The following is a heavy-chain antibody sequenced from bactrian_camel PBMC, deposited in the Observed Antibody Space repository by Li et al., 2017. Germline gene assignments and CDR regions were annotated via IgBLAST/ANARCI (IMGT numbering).Heavy chain of an antibody. CDR1: GSTFSSYD. CDR3: NMCSSY. J-gene: IGHJ4*01. D-gene: IGHD3*01. V-gene: IGHV3S40*01. CDR2: TNSEGDIL. Sequence: VQLVESGGGLVQPGGSLRLSCAASGSTFSSYDMSWVRHAPGKGLEWVSATNSEGDILHYADSVKGRFTISQVSAENTGSLQMTNLEPEDTGVYFCNMCSSYWGQGTQVTVS.